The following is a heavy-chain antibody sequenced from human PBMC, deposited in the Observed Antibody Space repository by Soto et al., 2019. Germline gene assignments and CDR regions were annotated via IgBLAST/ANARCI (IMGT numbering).Heavy chain of an antibody. J-gene: IGHJ4*02. D-gene: IGHD6-13*01. CDR1: GFTVSSKY. Sequence: PGGSLRLSCAASGFTVSSKYMSWVRQAPGKGLEWVSYISSSSSTIYYADSVKGRFTISRDNAKNSLYLQMNSLRDEDTAVYYCARDGYPGIAAAGIYFDYWGQGTLVTVSS. V-gene: IGHV3-48*02. CDR2: ISSSSSTI. CDR3: ARDGYPGIAAAGIYFDY.